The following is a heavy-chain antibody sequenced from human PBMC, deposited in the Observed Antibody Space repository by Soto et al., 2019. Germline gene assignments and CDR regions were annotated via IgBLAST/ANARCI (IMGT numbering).Heavy chain of an antibody. CDR1: GGSISSGGYY. V-gene: IGHV4-31*03. CDR2: IYNTGST. CDR3: ARSIVPKVTRLIDT. D-gene: IGHD3-16*02. J-gene: IGHJ5*01. Sequence: KTSETLSLTCTVSGGSISSGGYYWSWIRQHPGRGLEWIGYIYNTGSTTYNPSLKSRVTISLDTSKNQFSLKLTSVTAADTAVYYCARSIVPKVTRLIDTWGQGTLVTVSS.